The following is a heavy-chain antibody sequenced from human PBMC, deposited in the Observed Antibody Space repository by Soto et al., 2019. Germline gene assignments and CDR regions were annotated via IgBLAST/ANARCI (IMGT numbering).Heavy chain of an antibody. CDR2: IYHSGST. D-gene: IGHD3-9*01. CDR1: GGSISSSNW. J-gene: IGHJ4*02. Sequence: QVQLQESGPGLVKPSGTLSLTCAVSGGSISSSNWWSWVRQPPGKGLEWIGEIYHSGSTNYNPSLTSRYTTSVDKSRNQLSLKLSSVTAADTAVYYCAALGAYYDILTGYSYWGQGTLVTVSS. CDR3: AALGAYYDILTGYSY. V-gene: IGHV4-4*02.